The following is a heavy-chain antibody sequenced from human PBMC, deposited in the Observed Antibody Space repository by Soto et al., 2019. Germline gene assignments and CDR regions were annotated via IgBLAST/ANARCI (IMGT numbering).Heavy chain of an antibody. V-gene: IGHV3-15*01. CDR1: GFTFSNAW. CDR2: IKSKTDGGTT. Sequence: EVQLVESGGGLIKPGGSLRLSCAASGFTFSNAWMSWVRQAPGKGLEWVGRIKSKTDGGTTDYAAPVKGRFTISRDDSKNTLYLQMNSLKTEDTAVYYCTTGSSLKGDYYYGMDVWGQGTTVTVSS. J-gene: IGHJ6*02. CDR3: TTGSSLKGDYYYGMDV. D-gene: IGHD6-13*01.